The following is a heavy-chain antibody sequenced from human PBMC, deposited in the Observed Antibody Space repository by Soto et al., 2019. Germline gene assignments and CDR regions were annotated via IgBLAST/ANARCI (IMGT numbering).Heavy chain of an antibody. D-gene: IGHD1-26*01. J-gene: IGHJ4*02. CDR3: TTDPSLVGATDY. CDR1: GFTFSNAW. CDR2: IKSKTDGGTT. Sequence: GGSLRLSCAASGFTFSNAWMSWVRQAPGKGLEWVGRIKSKTDGGTTEYAAPVKGRFTISRDDSKNTLYLQMNSLKTEDTAVYYCTTDPSLVGATDYWGQGTLVTVSS. V-gene: IGHV3-15*01.